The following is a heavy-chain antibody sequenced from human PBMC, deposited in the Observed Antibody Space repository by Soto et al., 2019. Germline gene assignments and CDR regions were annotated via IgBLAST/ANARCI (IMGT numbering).Heavy chain of an antibody. CDR2: ISGSGGTP. V-gene: IGHV3-23*01. Sequence: PGGTLTLTCAASGVSFSSSARSWVRQAPGKRLEWVSAISGSGGTPYYADYVKGRFTISRDNYKKPLYLQMKSLRAEDTAVYYCALDYYGSGSYPNDAFDIWGQGTMVTVS. J-gene: IGHJ3*02. CDR1: GVSFSSSA. CDR3: ALDYYGSGSYPNDAFDI. D-gene: IGHD3-10*01.